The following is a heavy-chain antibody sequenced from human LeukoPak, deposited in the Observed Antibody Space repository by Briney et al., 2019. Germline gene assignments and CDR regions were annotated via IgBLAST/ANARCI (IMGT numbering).Heavy chain of an antibody. V-gene: IGHV1-2*02. CDR2: INPNSRGT. CDR3: ARRAREYSHDAFDI. D-gene: IGHD5-18*01. CDR1: GYTFTDYY. J-gene: IGHJ3*02. Sequence: ASVKVSCKASGYTFTDYYMHWVRQAPGQGREWMGWINPNSRGTDSAQKFQGRFSMTRDTSISTAYMELSRLRSDDTAVYYCARRAREYSHDAFDIWGQGTMVTVSS.